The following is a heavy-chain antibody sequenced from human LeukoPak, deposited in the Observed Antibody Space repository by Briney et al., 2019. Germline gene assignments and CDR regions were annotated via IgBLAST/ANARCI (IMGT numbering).Heavy chain of an antibody. Sequence: GGSLRLSCAASGFTFNNYAMNWVRQAPGKGLEWVSALSGGAGRTYYADSVKGRFTVSRDNAKNTLYLQMDSLRAEDTAIYYCTRVGYIDEGIDYWGQGTLVTVSS. CDR2: LSGGAGRT. J-gene: IGHJ4*02. V-gene: IGHV3-23*01. CDR3: TRVGYIDEGIDY. CDR1: GFTFNNYA. D-gene: IGHD5-24*01.